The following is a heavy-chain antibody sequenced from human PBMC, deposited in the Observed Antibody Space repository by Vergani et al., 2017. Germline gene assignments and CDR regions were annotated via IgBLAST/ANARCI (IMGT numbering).Heavy chain of an antibody. CDR3: ARVRYDCSGDCHPGEYYYYMDV. V-gene: IGHV3-7*01. CDR2: VKQDGSDK. CDR1: GFPFSFYW. Sequence: EVELVESGGKLVQPGGSLRLSCATSGFPFSFYWVSWVRQAPGKGLEWVANVKQDGSDKYYVDSVRGRFTISRDNAKNILYLEMKGLRAEDTALYYCARVRYDCSGDCHPGEYYYYMDVWGKGTTVTVSS. J-gene: IGHJ6*03. D-gene: IGHD3-22*01.